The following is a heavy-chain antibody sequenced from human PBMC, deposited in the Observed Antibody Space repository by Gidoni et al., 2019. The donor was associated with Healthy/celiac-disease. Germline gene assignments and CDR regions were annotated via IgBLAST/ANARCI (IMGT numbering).Heavy chain of an antibody. CDR2: IWYDGSNK. Sequence: QVQLVESGGGVVQPGRSLRLSCAASAFTFSSYGMHWVRQAPGKGLEWVAVIWYDGSNKYYADSVKGRFTISRDNSKNTLDLQMNSLRAEDTAVYYCARDRNHFLDIWGQGTMVTVSS. CDR1: AFTFSSYG. CDR3: ARDRNHFLDI. J-gene: IGHJ3*02. V-gene: IGHV3-33*01. D-gene: IGHD1-1*01.